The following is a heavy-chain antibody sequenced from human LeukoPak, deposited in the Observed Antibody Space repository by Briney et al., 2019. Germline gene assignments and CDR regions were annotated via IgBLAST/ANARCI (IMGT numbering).Heavy chain of an antibody. CDR2: FDPEDGET. Sequence: ASVKVSCKVSGYTLTELSMHWVRQAPGKGLEWMGGFDPEDGETIYAQKFQGRVTMTEDTSTDTAYMELSSLRSEDTAVYYCARGPDEWFYFDYWAQGTLVTVSS. J-gene: IGHJ4*02. V-gene: IGHV1-24*01. D-gene: IGHD3-3*01. CDR1: GYTLTELS. CDR3: ARGPDEWFYFDY.